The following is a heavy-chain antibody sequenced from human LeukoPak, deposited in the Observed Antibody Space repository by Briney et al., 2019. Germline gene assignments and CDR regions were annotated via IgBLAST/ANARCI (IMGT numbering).Heavy chain of an antibody. V-gene: IGHV3-23*01. CDR2: ISVNGGA. J-gene: IGHJ4*02. D-gene: IGHD4-17*01. Sequence: GGSLRLSCAASGFTFNSFVMSWVRQAPGKGLEWVSSISVNGGASYADSVKGRFTISRDNSKNALYLQMSSLRAEDTAVYYCAKVKYYGDYGYWGQGTLVTVSS. CDR1: GFTFNSFV. CDR3: AKVKYYGDYGY.